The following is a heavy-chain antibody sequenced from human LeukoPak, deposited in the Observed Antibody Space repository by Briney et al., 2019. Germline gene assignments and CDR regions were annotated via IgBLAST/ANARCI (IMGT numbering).Heavy chain of an antibody. Sequence: PSETLSLTCTVSGVSISSYYWSLIRQPAGGGLEWIGRIYTRGSTNYNPSLMSRVTMSVDTSKNQFSLKLSSVTAADTAVYYCARDAPMVRGVMGYYFDYWGQGTLVTVSS. D-gene: IGHD3-10*01. J-gene: IGHJ4*02. V-gene: IGHV4-4*07. CDR3: ARDAPMVRGVMGYYFDY. CDR2: IYTRGST. CDR1: GVSISSYY.